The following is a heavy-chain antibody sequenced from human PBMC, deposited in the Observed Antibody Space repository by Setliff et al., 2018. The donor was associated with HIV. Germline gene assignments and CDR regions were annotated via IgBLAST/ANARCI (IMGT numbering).Heavy chain of an antibody. V-gene: IGHV3-21*01. CDR1: GFTFRNYN. J-gene: IGHJ6*02. CDR2: ISIGSGAAI. D-gene: IGHD3-10*01. Sequence: PGGSLSLSCAASGFTFRNYNFNWVRQAPGRGLEWVSSISIGSGAAIYYAESVQGRFTVSRDNSKNSLYLQMNSLRVEDTAVYYCARDYLYYNMYNGSPVYGMDVWGQGTTVTSP. CDR3: ARDYLYYNMYNGSPVYGMDV.